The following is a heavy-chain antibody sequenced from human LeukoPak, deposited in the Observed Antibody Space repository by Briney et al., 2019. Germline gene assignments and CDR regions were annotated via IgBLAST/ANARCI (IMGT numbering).Heavy chain of an antibody. CDR2: IYYSGTT. Sequence: PSETLSLTCTVSGDSITSTTYYWGWIRQSPGKGLEWIGSIYYSGTTYYNPSLKSRVTISVDMSKSQFSLKLTSVTAADTAVYYCARSTSGSYFWADRWGQGTLVTVSS. CDR3: ARSTSGSYFWADR. V-gene: IGHV4-39*01. CDR1: GDSITSTTYY. J-gene: IGHJ4*02. D-gene: IGHD1-26*01.